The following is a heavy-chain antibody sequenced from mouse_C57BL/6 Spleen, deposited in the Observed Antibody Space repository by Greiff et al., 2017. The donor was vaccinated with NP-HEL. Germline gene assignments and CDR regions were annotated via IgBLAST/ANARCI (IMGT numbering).Heavy chain of an antibody. CDR3: ARDYGSSSPYAMDY. Sequence: EVKLMESGPVLVKPGASVKMSCKASGYTFTDYYMNWVKQSHGKSLEWIGVINPYNGGTSYNQKFKGKATLTVDKSSSTAYMELNSLTSEDSAVYYCARDYGSSSPYAMDYWGQGTSVTVSS. V-gene: IGHV1-19*01. D-gene: IGHD1-1*01. CDR2: INPYNGGT. J-gene: IGHJ4*01. CDR1: GYTFTDYY.